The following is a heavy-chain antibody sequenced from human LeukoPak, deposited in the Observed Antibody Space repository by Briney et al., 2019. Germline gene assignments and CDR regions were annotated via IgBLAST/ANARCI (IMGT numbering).Heavy chain of an antibody. V-gene: IGHV3-23*01. J-gene: IGHJ2*01. CDR2: ISGSGGST. Sequence: GGSLRLSCAASGFTFSSYAMSWVRQAPGKGLEWVSAISGSGGSTYYADSVKGRFTISRDSSKNTLYLQMNSLRAEDTAVYYCAKDEGYYYDWYFDLWGRGTLVTVSS. D-gene: IGHD3-22*01. CDR1: GFTFSSYA. CDR3: AKDEGYYYDWYFDL.